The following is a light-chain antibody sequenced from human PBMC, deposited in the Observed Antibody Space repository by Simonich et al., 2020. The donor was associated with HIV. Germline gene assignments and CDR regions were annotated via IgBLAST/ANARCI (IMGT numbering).Light chain of an antibody. Sequence: QSVLTQPPSVSGAPGQRVTISCTGSSSNIGAGYDVHWYQQLPGTAPKLLIYGNSNRPSGVPYRFSGSKSGTSASLAITGLQAEDEADYYCFSYAGGQWVFGGGTKLTVL. J-gene: IGLJ3*02. CDR3: FSYAGGQWV. CDR1: SSNIGAGYD. V-gene: IGLV1-40*01. CDR2: GNS.